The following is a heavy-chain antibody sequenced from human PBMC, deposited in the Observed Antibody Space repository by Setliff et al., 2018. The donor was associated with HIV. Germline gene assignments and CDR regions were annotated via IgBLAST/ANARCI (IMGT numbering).Heavy chain of an antibody. CDR1: GYTFTGYY. J-gene: IGHJ1*01. V-gene: IGHV1-2*02. CDR2: VNPNNGDT. CDR3: TMSGANAVFRE. D-gene: IGHD3-10*02. Sequence: WASVKVSCKASGYTFTGYYIHWVRQAPGQGLEWMGWVNPNNGDTKFPQKFQSRVTMTRDTSISTAYMELSSLRSNDTAVYYCTMSGANAVFREWGQGTLVTVSS.